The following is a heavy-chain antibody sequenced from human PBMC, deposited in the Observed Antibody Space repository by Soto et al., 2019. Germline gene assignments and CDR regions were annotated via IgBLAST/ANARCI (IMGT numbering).Heavy chain of an antibody. CDR2: IYPGDSDT. J-gene: IGHJ4*02. CDR3: ARSKTYYDFWSGYYTPYFDY. CDR1: GYSFTSYW. D-gene: IGHD3-3*01. Sequence: GESLKISCKGSGYSFTSYWIGWVRQMPGKGLEWMGIIYPGDSDTRYSPSFQGQVTISADKSISTAYLQWSSLKASDTAMYYCARSKTYYDFWSGYYTPYFDYWGQGTLVTVSS. V-gene: IGHV5-51*01.